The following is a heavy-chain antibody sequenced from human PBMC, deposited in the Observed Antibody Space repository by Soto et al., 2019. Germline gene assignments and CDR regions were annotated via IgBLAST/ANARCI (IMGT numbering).Heavy chain of an antibody. D-gene: IGHD5-18*01. CDR1: GFTFSDHY. V-gene: IGHV3-72*01. CDR2: TRNKANSYTT. CDR3: ARDSRPYSYGYGVVYFDY. Sequence: EVQLVESGGGLVQPGGFLRLSCAASGFTFSDHYMDWVRQAPGKGLEWVGRTRNKANSYTTEYAASVKGRFTISRDDSKNSLYLQMNSLKTEDTAVYYCARDSRPYSYGYGVVYFDYWGQGTLVTVSS. J-gene: IGHJ4*02.